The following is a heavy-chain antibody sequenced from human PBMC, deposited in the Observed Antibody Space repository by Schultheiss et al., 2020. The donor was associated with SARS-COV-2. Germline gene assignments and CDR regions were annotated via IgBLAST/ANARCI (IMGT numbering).Heavy chain of an antibody. CDR1: GGSISSSSYY. J-gene: IGHJ4*02. CDR3: ARLLRAPDY. V-gene: IGHV4-39*01. Sequence: SETLSLTCTVSGGSISSSSYYWGWIRQPPGKGLEWIGSIYYSGSTYYNPSLKSRVTISVDTSKNQFSLKLSSLTAADTAVYYCARLLRAPDYWGQGTLVTVSS. CDR2: IYYSGST.